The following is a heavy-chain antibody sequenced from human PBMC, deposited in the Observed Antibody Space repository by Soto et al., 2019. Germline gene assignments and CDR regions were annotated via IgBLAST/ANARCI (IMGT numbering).Heavy chain of an antibody. Sequence: SETLSLTCAVYGGSFSGYYWSWIRQLPGKGLEWIGEINHSGSTNYNPSLKSRVTISVDTSKNQFSLKLSSVTAADTAVYYCARARPLGYCSSTSCYRWGKNWFDPWGQGTLVTVS. CDR1: GGSFSGYY. J-gene: IGHJ5*02. CDR3: ARARPLGYCSSTSCYRWGKNWFDP. CDR2: INHSGST. D-gene: IGHD2-2*02. V-gene: IGHV4-34*01.